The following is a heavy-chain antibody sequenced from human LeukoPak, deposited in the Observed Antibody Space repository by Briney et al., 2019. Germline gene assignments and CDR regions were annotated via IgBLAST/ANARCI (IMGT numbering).Heavy chain of an antibody. Sequence: ASVKVSCKASGYTFTSYYMHWVRQAPGQGLEWMGTINPSGGSTSYAQKFQGRVTMTRDTSTGTVYMELSSLRSEDTAVYYCASLTVGATLFDYWGQGTLVTVSS. CDR1: GYTFTSYY. D-gene: IGHD1-26*01. CDR3: ASLTVGATLFDY. V-gene: IGHV1-46*01. CDR2: INPSGGST. J-gene: IGHJ4*02.